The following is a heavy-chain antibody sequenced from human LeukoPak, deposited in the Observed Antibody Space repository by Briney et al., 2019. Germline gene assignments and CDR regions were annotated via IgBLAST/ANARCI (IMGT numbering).Heavy chain of an antibody. CDR2: ISWDGGST. CDR1: GFTFDDYT. Sequence: GGSLRLSCAASGFTFDDYTMHWVRHAPGKGLEWVSLISWDGGSTYYADSVKGRVTISRDNSKNSLYLQMNSLRTEDTALYYCAKDIGVDYYDSSGYFDYWGQGTLVTVSS. J-gene: IGHJ4*02. D-gene: IGHD3-22*01. V-gene: IGHV3-43*01. CDR3: AKDIGVDYYDSSGYFDY.